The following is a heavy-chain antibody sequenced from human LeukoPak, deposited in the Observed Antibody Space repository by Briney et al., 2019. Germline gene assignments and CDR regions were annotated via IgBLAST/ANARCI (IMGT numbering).Heavy chain of an antibody. Sequence: GASVKVSCKASGYTFTGYYMHWVRQAPGQGLEWMGWINPNSGGTNYAQKFQGRVTMTRDTSISTAYMDLSRLTSDDTAVYYCALLGTCTTTSYVSYDAFDFWGQGTMVTVSS. D-gene: IGHD2-2*01. CDR3: ALLGTCTTTSYVSYDAFDF. CDR1: GYTFTGYY. CDR2: INPNSGGT. V-gene: IGHV1-2*02. J-gene: IGHJ3*01.